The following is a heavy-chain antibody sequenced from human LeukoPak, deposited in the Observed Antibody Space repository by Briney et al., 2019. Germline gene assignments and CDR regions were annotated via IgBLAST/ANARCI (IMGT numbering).Heavy chain of an antibody. V-gene: IGHV5-51*01. Sequence: GESLKISCKGSGYSFTSYWIGWVRQMPGKGLEWMGMIYPGDSDTRYSPSFQGQVTISADKSISTAYLQWSSLKASDTAMYYCARLNYGSGSYYIPWGWFDPWGQGTLVTVSS. J-gene: IGHJ5*02. CDR3: ARLNYGSGSYYIPWGWFDP. CDR2: IYPGDSDT. CDR1: GYSFTSYW. D-gene: IGHD3-10*01.